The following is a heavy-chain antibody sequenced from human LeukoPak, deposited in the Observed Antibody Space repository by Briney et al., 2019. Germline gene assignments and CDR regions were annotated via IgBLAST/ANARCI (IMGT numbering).Heavy chain of an antibody. D-gene: IGHD3-10*01. J-gene: IGHJ4*02. CDR2: IYHTGTT. CDR1: GNSISSGYY. V-gene: IGHV4-38-2*02. CDR3: ARKGRGPYGSVNGYFDY. Sequence: SETLSLTCTVSGNSISSGYYWGWVRQPPGKGLEWIGIIYHTGTTYYNSSLKSRVTISVDTSKNQFSLKLNFVTAADTAVYYCARKGRGPYGSVNGYFDYWGQGTLVTVSS.